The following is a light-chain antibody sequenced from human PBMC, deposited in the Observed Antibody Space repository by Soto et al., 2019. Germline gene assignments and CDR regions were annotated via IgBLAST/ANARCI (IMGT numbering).Light chain of an antibody. CDR1: QSVTGNY. Sequence: EIVVTQSPGTLSLSPGERASLSCRASQSVTGNYLAWYQQKPGQPPRLLIYEASRRAAGIPDRFSGSGSGTDFTLTISRLEPEDFAMYYCQQYGSSLSYTFGQGTRLEIK. V-gene: IGKV3-20*01. CDR3: QQYGSSLSYT. CDR2: EAS. J-gene: IGKJ2*01.